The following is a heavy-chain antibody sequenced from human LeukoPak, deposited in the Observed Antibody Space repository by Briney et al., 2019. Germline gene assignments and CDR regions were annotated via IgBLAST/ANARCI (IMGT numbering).Heavy chain of an antibody. CDR1: GFIVSSNY. Sequence: PGGSLRLSCAASGFIVSSNYMSWVRQAPGKGLEWVSVIYSGGSTYYAESVKGRFTISRDNAKNTLYLQMNSLRAEDTAVYYCARAPSYSSSWHGAFDIWGQGTMVTVSS. CDR3: ARAPSYSSSWHGAFDI. CDR2: IYSGGST. D-gene: IGHD6-13*01. V-gene: IGHV3-53*01. J-gene: IGHJ3*02.